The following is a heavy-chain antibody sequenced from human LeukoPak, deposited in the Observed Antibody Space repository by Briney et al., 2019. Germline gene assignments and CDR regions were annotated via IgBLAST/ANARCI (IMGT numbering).Heavy chain of an antibody. V-gene: IGHV4-39*07. CDR2: INYSGST. CDR3: ARGSSGYLSYFDY. J-gene: IGHJ4*02. CDR1: GGSISSSSYY. D-gene: IGHD3-22*01. Sequence: KTSETLSLTCTVSGGSISSSSYYWGWIRQPPGKGLEWIGSINYSGSTNYNPSLKSRVTISVDTSKNQFSLKLSSVTAADTAVYYCARGSSGYLSYFDYWGQGTLVTVSS.